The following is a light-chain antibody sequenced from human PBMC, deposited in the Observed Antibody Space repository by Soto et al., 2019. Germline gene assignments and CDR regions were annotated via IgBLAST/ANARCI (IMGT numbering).Light chain of an antibody. Sequence: EVVMTQSPATLSVSPGERATLSCRASQSVSSDLAWYQHKPGQAPRLLIYGASSRATGIPVRFSGSGSGTEFTLTISSLQSEDVAVYYCQHYKNRPLTFGVGTKVDIK. CDR1: QSVSSD. CDR2: GAS. J-gene: IGKJ4*01. CDR3: QHYKNRPLT. V-gene: IGKV3-15*01.